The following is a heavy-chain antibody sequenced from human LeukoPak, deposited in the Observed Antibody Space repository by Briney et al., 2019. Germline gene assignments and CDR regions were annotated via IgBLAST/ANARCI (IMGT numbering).Heavy chain of an antibody. V-gene: IGHV3-30*18. D-gene: IGHD5/OR15-5a*01. CDR2: ISYDGSNK. CDR1: GFTFSSYG. J-gene: IGHJ4*02. CDR3: ANVSPPFDY. Sequence: GRSLRVSCAASGFTFSSYGMHWVRQAPGKGLEWVAVISYDGSNKYYADSVKGRFTISRDNSKNTLYLQMNSLRAEDTAVYYCANVSPPFDYWGQGTLVTVSS.